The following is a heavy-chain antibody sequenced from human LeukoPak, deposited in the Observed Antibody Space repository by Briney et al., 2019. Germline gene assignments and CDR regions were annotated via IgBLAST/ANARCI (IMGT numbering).Heavy chain of an antibody. Sequence: SETLSLTCTVPGYSISSGYYWGWIRQPPGKGLEWIGRIYHSGSTYYNPSLKSRVTISVDPSKHQFSLKLSSVTAADTAVYYCARSYYDSSGYPLYFQHWGQGTLVTVSS. CDR3: ARSYYDSSGYPLYFQH. V-gene: IGHV4-38-2*02. CDR2: IYHSGST. D-gene: IGHD3-22*01. J-gene: IGHJ1*01. CDR1: GYSISSGYY.